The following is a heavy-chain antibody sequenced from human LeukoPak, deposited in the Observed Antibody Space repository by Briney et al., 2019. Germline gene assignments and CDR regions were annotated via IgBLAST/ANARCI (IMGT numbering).Heavy chain of an antibody. Sequence: GGSLRLSCATSEFTFSKYGLHWVRQAPGKGLEWVAFIRYDGSNKYYADSVKGRFTISRVNSRNTLYLQMNTLRPEDTAVYYCAKGGGAVVTAIVDYWGQGTLVTVSS. CDR1: EFTFSKYG. J-gene: IGHJ4*02. CDR2: IRYDGSNK. CDR3: AKGGGAVVTAIVDY. D-gene: IGHD2-21*02. V-gene: IGHV3-30*02.